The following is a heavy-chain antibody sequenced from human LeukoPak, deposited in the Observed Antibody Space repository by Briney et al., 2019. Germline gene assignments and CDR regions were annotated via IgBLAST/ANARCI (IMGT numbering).Heavy chain of an antibody. Sequence: SETLSLTCTVSGGSISSYYWSWIRQPPGKGLEWIGYIYYSGSTYYNPSLKSRVTISVDTSKNQFSLKLSSVTAADTAVYYCARGGRMVRGVIIIRVLRGKDYDAFDIWGQGAMVTVSS. CDR3: ARGGRMVRGVIIIRVLRGKDYDAFDI. V-gene: IGHV4-59*12. CDR1: GGSISSYY. J-gene: IGHJ3*02. CDR2: IYYSGST. D-gene: IGHD3-10*01.